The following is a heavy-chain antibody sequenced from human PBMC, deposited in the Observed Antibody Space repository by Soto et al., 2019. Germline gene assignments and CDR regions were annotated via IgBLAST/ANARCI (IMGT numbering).Heavy chain of an antibody. CDR2: MNPNSGNT. CDR1: GYTITSYD. CDR3: ARGRRVLRFLEWKGVGGNWFDP. V-gene: IGHV1-8*01. D-gene: IGHD3-3*01. Sequence: ASVKVCCKASGYTITSYDINWVRQDTGQGLELMGWMNPNSGNTGYAQKFQGRVTMTRNTSISTAYMELSSLRSEDTAVYYCARGRRVLRFLEWKGVGGNWFDPWGQGTLVTVSS. J-gene: IGHJ5*02.